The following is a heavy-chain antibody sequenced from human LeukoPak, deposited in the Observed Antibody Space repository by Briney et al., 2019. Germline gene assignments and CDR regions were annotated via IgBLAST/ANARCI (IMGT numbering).Heavy chain of an antibody. CDR1: GITLSNYG. CDR2: ISDSGGTT. CDR3: AKRGVVIRVILVGFHKEAYYFDS. J-gene: IGHJ4*02. V-gene: IGHV3-23*01. D-gene: IGHD3-22*01. Sequence: GGSLRLSCAVSGITLSNYGMSWVRQAPGKGLEWVAGISDSGGTTNYADSVKGRFTISRDNPKNTLYLQMNSLRAEDTAVYFCAKRGVVIRVILVGFHKEAYYFDSWGQGALVTVSS.